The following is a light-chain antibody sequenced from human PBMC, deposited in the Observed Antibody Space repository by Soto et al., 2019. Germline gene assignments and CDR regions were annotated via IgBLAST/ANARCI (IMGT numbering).Light chain of an antibody. Sequence: QSALTQPASVSGSPGQSITISCTGTSSDVGGYNYVSWYQQHPGKAPKLMIYEVSNRPSGVSNRFSGSKSGNTASLTISGLQADDEADYYCCSYTDSRTHIFGSGTKVTVL. CDR2: EVS. J-gene: IGLJ1*01. CDR3: CSYTDSRTHI. CDR1: SSDVGGYNY. V-gene: IGLV2-14*01.